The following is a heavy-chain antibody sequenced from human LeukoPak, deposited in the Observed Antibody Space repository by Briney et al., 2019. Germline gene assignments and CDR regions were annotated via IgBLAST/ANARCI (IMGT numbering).Heavy chain of an antibody. Sequence: SQTLSLTCAVSGGSISSGGYSWSWIRQPPWKGMEWIGYIYHSGSTYYNPSLKSRVTISVDRSKNQFSLKLSSVTAADTAVYYCARGLHSTSRSLDVWGKGTTVTVSS. CDR3: ARGLHSTSRSLDV. CDR1: GGSISSGGYS. CDR2: IYHSGST. J-gene: IGHJ6*04. D-gene: IGHD5/OR15-5a*01. V-gene: IGHV4-30-2*01.